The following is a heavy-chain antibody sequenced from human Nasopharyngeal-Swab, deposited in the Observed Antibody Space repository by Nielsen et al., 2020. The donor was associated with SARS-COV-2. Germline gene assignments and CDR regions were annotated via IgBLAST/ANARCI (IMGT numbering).Heavy chain of an antibody. J-gene: IGHJ4*02. V-gene: IGHV1-46*01. CDR2: IIPSGGST. D-gene: IGHD2-15*01. CDR3: ARDGDILVVVAATLGFDF. Sequence: ASVQVSCKASGYKFTSYFIHWVRQAPGQGLEWMGVIIPSGGSTRYAQKFQGRVSMTSDTSTNTVYMELSSLKSEDTAVYYCARDGDILVVVAATLGFDFWGQGSQVTVSS. CDR1: GYKFTSYF.